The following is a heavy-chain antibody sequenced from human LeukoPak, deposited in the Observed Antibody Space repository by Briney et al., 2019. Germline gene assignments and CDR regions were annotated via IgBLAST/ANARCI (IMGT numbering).Heavy chain of an antibody. CDR2: ISSSSSYI. CDR1: GFTFSSYS. J-gene: IGHJ5*02. V-gene: IGHV3-21*01. CDR3: ARDREVATIVSWFDP. Sequence: GGSLRLSCAASGFTFSSYSMNWVRQAPGKGREWVSSISSSSSYIYYADSVKGRFTISRDNAKNSLYLQTNSLRAEDTAVYYCARDREVATIVSWFDPWGQGTLVTVSS. D-gene: IGHD5-12*01.